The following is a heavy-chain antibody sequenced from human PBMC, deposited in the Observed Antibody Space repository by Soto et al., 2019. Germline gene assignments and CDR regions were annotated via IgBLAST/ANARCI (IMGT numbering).Heavy chain of an antibody. Sequence: GGSLRLSCAASGFTFSSYSMNWVRQAPGKGLEWVSYISSSSSTIYYADSVKGRFTISRDNAKNSLYLQMNSLRAEDTAVYYCERSGTYGITIFGVVGYNWFDPWGQGTLVTVSS. CDR1: GFTFSSYS. V-gene: IGHV3-48*01. CDR3: ERSGTYGITIFGVVGYNWFDP. D-gene: IGHD3-3*01. J-gene: IGHJ5*02. CDR2: ISSSSSTI.